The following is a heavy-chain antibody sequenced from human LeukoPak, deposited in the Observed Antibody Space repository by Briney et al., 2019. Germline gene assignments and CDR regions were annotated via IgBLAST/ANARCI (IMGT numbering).Heavy chain of an antibody. CDR1: GFTFRYYG. J-gene: IGHJ3*02. CDR3: AKSPEGIVARGSAFGN. V-gene: IGHV3-30*18. D-gene: IGHD5-12*01. Sequence: GGSLRLSCAASGFTFRYYGMHWVRQAPGKGLEWVSIISYDGSNKYYADSVKGRFTISRDNSKNTLYLQMNSLRAEDTAVYYCAKSPEGIVARGSAFGNLGQGAMGTVSS. CDR2: ISYDGSNK.